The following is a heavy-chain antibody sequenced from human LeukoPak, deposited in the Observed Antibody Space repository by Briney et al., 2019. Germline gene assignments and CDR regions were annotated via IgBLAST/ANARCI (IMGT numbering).Heavy chain of an antibody. V-gene: IGHV4-34*01. CDR1: GGSFSGYY. CDR3: ARLVSPRRDFWSGYYTSWFDP. J-gene: IGHJ5*02. Sequence: SETLSLTCVVYGGSFSGYYWSWIRQPPGKGLEWIGEINHSGSTNYNPSLKSRVTISVDTSKNQFSLKLSSVTAADTAVYYCARLVSPRRDFWSGYYTSWFDPWGQGTLVTVSS. D-gene: IGHD3-3*01. CDR2: INHSGST.